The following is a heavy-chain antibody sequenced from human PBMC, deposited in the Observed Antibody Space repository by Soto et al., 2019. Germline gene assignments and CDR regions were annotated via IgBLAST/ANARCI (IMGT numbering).Heavy chain of an antibody. CDR2: IYYSGST. CDR1: GGSISSYY. Sequence: SETLSLTCTVSGGSISSYYCSWIRQPPGKGLGWIGYIYYSGSTNYNPSLKSRVTISVDTSKNQFSLKLSSVTAADTAVYYCARGGRATVVTPGYYYGMDVWGQGTTVTVSS. J-gene: IGHJ6*02. D-gene: IGHD4-17*01. CDR3: ARGGRATVVTPGYYYGMDV. V-gene: IGHV4-59*01.